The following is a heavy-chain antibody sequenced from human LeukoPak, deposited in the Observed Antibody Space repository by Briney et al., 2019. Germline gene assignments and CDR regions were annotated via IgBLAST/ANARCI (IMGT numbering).Heavy chain of an antibody. CDR1: GFTFSSYG. D-gene: IGHD3-3*01. V-gene: IGHV3-30*03. J-gene: IGHJ4*02. CDR2: ISYDGSNK. Sequence: GGSLRLSCAASGFTFSSYGMHWVRQAPGKGLEWVAVISYDGSNKYYADSVKGRFTISRDNSKNTLYLQMNSLRAEDTAVYYCARDGEDYDFWSGYDAGYFDYWGQGTLVTVSS. CDR3: ARDGEDYDFWSGYDAGYFDY.